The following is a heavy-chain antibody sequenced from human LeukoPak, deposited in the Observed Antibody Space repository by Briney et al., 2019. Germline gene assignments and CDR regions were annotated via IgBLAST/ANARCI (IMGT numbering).Heavy chain of an antibody. CDR2: ISTTSDYI. D-gene: IGHD5-24*01. Sequence: GGSLRLSCAASGFTFSGYSMNWVRQAPGKGLEWVSSISTTSDYIHYADSLKGRVAISRDNAKNSLYLQMNSLRAEDTAVYYCAIGGWLQFNAFLVSGKGTTVTVSS. V-gene: IGHV3-21*01. CDR1: GFTFSGYS. CDR3: AIGGWLQFNAFLV. J-gene: IGHJ6*04.